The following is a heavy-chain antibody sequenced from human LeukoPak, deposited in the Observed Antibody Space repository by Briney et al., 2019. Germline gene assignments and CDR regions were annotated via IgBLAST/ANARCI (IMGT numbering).Heavy chain of an antibody. Sequence: AETLSLTCTVSVRSISSYYYSWIRHPAGKGLEWLTRINTSGSTNYNPPLKSRVTISADKSKKQFSLRLTPVTAADTAVYYCAREGSGSYLGDYYYMEVWGTGTTVTVSS. CDR2: INTSGST. J-gene: IGHJ6*03. D-gene: IGHD3-10*01. CDR1: VRSISSYY. CDR3: AREGSGSYLGDYYYMEV. V-gene: IGHV4-4*07.